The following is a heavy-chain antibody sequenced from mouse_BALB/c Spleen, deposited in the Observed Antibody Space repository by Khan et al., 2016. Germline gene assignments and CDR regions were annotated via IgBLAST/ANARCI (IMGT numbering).Heavy chain of an antibody. D-gene: IGHD2-4*01. CDR1: GFNIKDTY. Sequence: VRLQQSGAELVKPGASVKLSCTASGFNIKDTYMHWVKQRPEQGLEWIGRIDPANGNTNYDPKFQGKATITADTSSNTAYLQLSSLTSEDTAVXYCARSPYDYVVGLAYGGQGTLVTVSA. CDR3: ARSPYDYVVGLAY. J-gene: IGHJ3*01. CDR2: IDPANGNT. V-gene: IGHV14-3*02.